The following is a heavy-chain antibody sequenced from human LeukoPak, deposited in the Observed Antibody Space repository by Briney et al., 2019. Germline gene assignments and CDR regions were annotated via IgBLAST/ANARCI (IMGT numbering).Heavy chain of an antibody. Sequence: SETLSLTCTVSGGSISSYYWRWIRQPPGKGLEWIGYIYYSGSTNYNPSLKSRVTISVDTSKNQFSLKLSSVTAADTAVYYCARAKYYYDSSGYYYWGQGTLVTVSS. CDR1: GGSISSYY. D-gene: IGHD3-22*01. CDR3: ARAKYYYDSSGYYY. V-gene: IGHV4-59*01. CDR2: IYYSGST. J-gene: IGHJ4*02.